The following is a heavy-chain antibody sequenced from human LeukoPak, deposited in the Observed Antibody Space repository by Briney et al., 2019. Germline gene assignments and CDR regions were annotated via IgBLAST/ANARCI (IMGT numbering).Heavy chain of an antibody. D-gene: IGHD6-6*01. CDR1: GFTFDDYA. CDR2: ISWNSGSI. J-gene: IGHJ4*02. V-gene: IGHV3-9*01. CDR3: AKAQRYSSSSRIIDY. Sequence: PGGSLRLSCAASGFTFDDYAMHWVRQAPGKGLEWVSGISWNSGSIGYADSVKGRLTISRDNAKNFLYLQMNSLRAEDTALYYCAKAQRYSSSSRIIDYWGQGTLVTVSS.